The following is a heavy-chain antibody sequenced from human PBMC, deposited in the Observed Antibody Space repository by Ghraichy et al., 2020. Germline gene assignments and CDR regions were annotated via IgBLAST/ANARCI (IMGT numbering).Heavy chain of an antibody. Sequence: SETLSLTCAVSGGSISSSYWWSWVRQFPGKGLEWIGETFHSGSPNYNPSLQSRVTMSVDKSKNQYFLNLASVTAADTAIYYCARWAHYGGWYLDLWGRGTLVSVSS. D-gene: IGHD4-17*01. CDR3: ARWAHYGGWYLDL. CDR1: GGSISSSYW. J-gene: IGHJ2*01. V-gene: IGHV4-4*02. CDR2: TFHSGSP.